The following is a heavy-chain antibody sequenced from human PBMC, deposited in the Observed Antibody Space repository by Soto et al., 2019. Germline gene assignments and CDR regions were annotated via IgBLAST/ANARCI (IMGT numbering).Heavy chain of an antibody. Sequence: ETSVKVSCKDSGYTLTSNDINWVRQATGQGLEWMGWISAYNGNTNYAQKLQGRVTMTTDTSTSTAYMELRSLRSDDTAVYYCASKYDSSGYYYYWGQGTLVTVSS. V-gene: IGHV1-18*01. CDR1: GYTLTSND. D-gene: IGHD3-22*01. CDR3: ASKYDSSGYYYY. CDR2: ISAYNGNT. J-gene: IGHJ4*02.